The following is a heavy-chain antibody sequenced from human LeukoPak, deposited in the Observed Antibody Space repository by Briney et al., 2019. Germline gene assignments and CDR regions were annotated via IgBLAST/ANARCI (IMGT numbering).Heavy chain of an antibody. J-gene: IGHJ4*02. Sequence: SETLSLTCTVSGGSISSGSYYWSWIRQPPGKGLEWIGEINHSGSTNYNPSLKSRVTISVDTSKNQFSLKLSSVTAADTAVYYCARGPHGAMPHPDFDYWGQETLVTVSS. V-gene: IGHV4-39*07. CDR1: GGSISSGSYY. CDR2: INHSGST. D-gene: IGHD2-2*01. CDR3: ARGPHGAMPHPDFDY.